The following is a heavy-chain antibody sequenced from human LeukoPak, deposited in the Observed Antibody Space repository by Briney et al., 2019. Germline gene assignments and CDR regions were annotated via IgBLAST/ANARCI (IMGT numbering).Heavy chain of an antibody. CDR2: ISYDGSNK. CDR3: ARGSRGYGLDAFDI. Sequence: PGRSLRLSCAASGFTFSSYAVHWVRQAPGKGLEWVASISYDGSNKYYADSVKGRFTISRDNSKNTLYLQMNSLRDEDTAVYYCARGSRGYGLDAFDIWGQGTMVTVSS. V-gene: IGHV3-30-3*01. CDR1: GFTFSSYA. J-gene: IGHJ3*02. D-gene: IGHD3-22*01.